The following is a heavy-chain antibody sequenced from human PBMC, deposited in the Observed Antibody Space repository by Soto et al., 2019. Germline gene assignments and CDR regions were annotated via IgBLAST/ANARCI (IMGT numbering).Heavy chain of an antibody. CDR3: ARDQGP. Sequence: PSGTLSLTCTLPGASIRSYSWNWVRQPPGKGLEWIGYIYHSGTTYYNPSLKSPVTISVDRSKNQLSLKLSSVTAADTAVYYCARDQGPWGQGTLVTVSS. V-gene: IGHV4-30-2*01. J-gene: IGHJ5*02. CDR1: GASIRSYS. CDR2: IYHSGTT.